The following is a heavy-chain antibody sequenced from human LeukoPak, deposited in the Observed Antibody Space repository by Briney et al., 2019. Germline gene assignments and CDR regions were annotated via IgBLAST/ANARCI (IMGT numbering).Heavy chain of an antibody. CDR1: GFTFSSYA. D-gene: IGHD6-13*01. V-gene: IGHV3-23*01. Sequence: GGSLRLSCAASGFTFSSYAMSWVRQAPGNGLEWVSAISGSGGSTYYADSVKGRFTISRGNSKNTLYLQMNSLRAEDTAVYYCAKDSSSWSGGNAFDIWGQGTMVTVSS. CDR3: AKDSSSWSGGNAFDI. J-gene: IGHJ3*02. CDR2: ISGSGGST.